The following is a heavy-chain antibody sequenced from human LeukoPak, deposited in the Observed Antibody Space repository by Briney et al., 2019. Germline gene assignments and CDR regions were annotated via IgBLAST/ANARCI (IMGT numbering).Heavy chain of an antibody. CDR3: ARILGDNGDGSGFFDY. V-gene: IGHV3-21*01. CDR1: GFTLSTSS. J-gene: IGHJ4*02. CDR2: ISTRDFI. D-gene: IGHD3-10*01. Sequence: GGSLRLSCAASGFTLSTSSMNWVRQAPGKGLEWVSAISTRDFINYADSVKGRFTVSRDHAKDSLYLQMNSLRAEDTAVYYCARILGDNGDGSGFFDYWGQGALVTVSS.